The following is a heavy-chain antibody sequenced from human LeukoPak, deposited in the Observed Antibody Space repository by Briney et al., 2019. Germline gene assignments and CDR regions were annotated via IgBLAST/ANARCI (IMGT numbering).Heavy chain of an antibody. Sequence: ASVKVSCKASGYTFTSYGISWVRQAPGQGLEWMGWISAYNGNTNYAQKFQGRVTITADESTSTAYMELSSLRSEDTAVYYCARETESGVNYDFWSGPTASYYYYMDVRGKGTTVTVSS. CDR3: ARETESGVNYDFWSGPTASYYYYMDV. CDR1: GYTFTSYG. CDR2: ISAYNGNT. D-gene: IGHD3-3*01. J-gene: IGHJ6*03. V-gene: IGHV1-18*01.